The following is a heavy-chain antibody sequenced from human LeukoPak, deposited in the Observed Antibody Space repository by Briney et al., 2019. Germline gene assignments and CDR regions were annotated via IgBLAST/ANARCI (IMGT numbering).Heavy chain of an antibody. V-gene: IGHV3-74*01. J-gene: IGHJ3*02. D-gene: IGHD1-26*01. Sequence: GGSLRLSCAASGFTFSSYWMHWVRQAPGKGLVWASRINSDGSSTIYADSVKGRFTISRDNAKNTLYLQMNSLRAEDTAVYYCARRCTDCGSRDHAFDIWGQGTMVTVSS. CDR3: ARRCTDCGSRDHAFDI. CDR1: GFTFSSYW. CDR2: INSDGSST.